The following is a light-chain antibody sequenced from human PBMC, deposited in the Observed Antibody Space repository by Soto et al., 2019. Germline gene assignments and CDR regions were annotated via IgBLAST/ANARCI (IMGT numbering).Light chain of an antibody. J-gene: IGLJ2*01. CDR3: QTWGTGAHVV. V-gene: IGLV4-69*01. Sequence: QAVATQSPSASASLGASVKLTCTLSSGHSSYAIAWHQQQPEKGPRYLMKLNSDGSHSKGDGIPDRFSGSSSGAERYLTISSLQSEDEADYYCQTWGTGAHVVFGGGTKLTVL. CDR1: SGHSSYA. CDR2: LNSDGSH.